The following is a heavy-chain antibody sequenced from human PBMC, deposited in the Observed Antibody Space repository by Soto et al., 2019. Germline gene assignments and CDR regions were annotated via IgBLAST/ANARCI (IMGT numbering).Heavy chain of an antibody. CDR3: ARPVLYDSSGDFDY. Sequence: SETLSLTCTVSGGSISSSSYYWGWIRQPPGKGLEWIGSIYYSGSTYYNPSLKSRVTISVDTSKNQFSLKLSSVTAADTAVYYCARPVLYDSSGDFDYWGRGTLVTVSS. D-gene: IGHD3-22*01. CDR1: GGSISSSSYY. V-gene: IGHV4-39*01. CDR2: IYYSGST. J-gene: IGHJ4*02.